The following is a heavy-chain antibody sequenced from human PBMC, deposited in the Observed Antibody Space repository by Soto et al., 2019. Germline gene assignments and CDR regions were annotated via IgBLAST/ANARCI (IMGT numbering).Heavy chain of an antibody. CDR2: INHSGST. Sequence: HVQLQQWGAGLLKPSATLSLTCAVYGGSFSGYYWRWILQPPGKWLEWIGEINHSGSTNDKPSLKRRVTISVDTSKNQFSLKLSSVTAADTAVYYCARLNVWGQGTLVTVSS. CDR1: GGSFSGYY. V-gene: IGHV4-34*01. J-gene: IGHJ4*02. CDR3: ARLNV.